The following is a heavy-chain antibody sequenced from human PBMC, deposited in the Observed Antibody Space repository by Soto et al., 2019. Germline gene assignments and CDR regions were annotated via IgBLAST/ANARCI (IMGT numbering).Heavy chain of an antibody. D-gene: IGHD2-15*01. CDR3: VRDWWGFDY. Sequence: GGSLRLSCSASGFSFSSCSMHWVRQAPGKGLEYVAVIRHNGDGIYYGDSVKGRFTVSRDNSKNTLYLQMSSLRAEDTAVYYCVRDWWGFDYWGQGTLVTVSP. CDR1: GFSFSSCS. J-gene: IGHJ4*02. V-gene: IGHV3-64D*06. CDR2: IRHNGDGI.